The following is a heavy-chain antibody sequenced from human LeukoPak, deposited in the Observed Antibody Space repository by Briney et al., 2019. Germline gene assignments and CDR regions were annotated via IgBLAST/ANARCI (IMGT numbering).Heavy chain of an antibody. V-gene: IGHV1-18*01. CDR2: ISAYNGNT. Sequence: ASVKVSCKASGYTFTSYGISWVRQAPGQGLEWMGWISAYNGNTNYAQKLQGRVTMTTDTSTSTAYMELRSLRSDDTAVYYCARLYDSSAYHADHFDYWGQGTLVTVSS. CDR1: GYTFTSYG. CDR3: ARLYDSSAYHADHFDY. J-gene: IGHJ4*02. D-gene: IGHD3-22*01.